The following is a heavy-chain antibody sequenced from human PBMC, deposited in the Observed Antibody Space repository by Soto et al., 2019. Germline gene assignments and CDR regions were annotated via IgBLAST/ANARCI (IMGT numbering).Heavy chain of an antibody. V-gene: IGHV1-69*12. CDR3: ARVEAVAGIYNYHGLDV. J-gene: IGHJ6*02. Sequence: QVQLVQSGAEVKKPGSSVKVSCKASGGTFSNYAISWVRQAPGQGLEWMGGIIPIFGTTYYAQKFHGRVTIIADESTTTAYLELSSLRSEDTAMYYCARVEAVAGIYNYHGLDVWGQGTAVSVSS. D-gene: IGHD6-19*01. CDR2: IIPIFGTT. CDR1: GGTFSNYA.